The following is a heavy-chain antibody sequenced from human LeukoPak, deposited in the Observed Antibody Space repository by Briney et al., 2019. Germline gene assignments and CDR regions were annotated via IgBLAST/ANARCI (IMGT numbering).Heavy chain of an antibody. Sequence: PSETLSLTCTVSGVHLSSSYLMCIRQPPRKELEWIGYIYYSGSTNYNPSLKSRVTISLDTSKNQCSLKLSSVTAADTAVYYCAGATAYYCVDYWGQGTLVTVSS. J-gene: IGHJ4*02. CDR3: AGATAYYCVDY. CDR2: IYYSGST. V-gene: IGHV4-59*08. D-gene: IGHD2-21*01. CDR1: GVHLSSSY.